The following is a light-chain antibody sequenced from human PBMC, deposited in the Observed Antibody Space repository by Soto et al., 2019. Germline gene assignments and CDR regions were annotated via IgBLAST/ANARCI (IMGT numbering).Light chain of an antibody. CDR1: QSISSW. V-gene: IGKV1-5*01. CDR3: QQYNSAPSIT. J-gene: IGKJ5*01. CDR2: DAS. Sequence: IKMTQPPSTLSPPVGNRVTITCRVSQSISSWLAWYQQKPGKAPKLLIYDASSLESGVPSRFSGSGSGTEFTLTISSLQPDDFATYYCQQYNSAPSITFGQGTRLEIK.